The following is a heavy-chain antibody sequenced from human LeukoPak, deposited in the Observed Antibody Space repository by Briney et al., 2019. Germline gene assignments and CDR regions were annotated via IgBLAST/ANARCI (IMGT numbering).Heavy chain of an antibody. J-gene: IGHJ4*02. CDR3: ATYPILEVYGHEYFDY. D-gene: IGHD2-21*01. CDR1: GYTLTELF. CDR2: FDPEDGES. Sequence: GASVKVSCKVSGYTLTELFMHWVGQAPGKGLEWMGGFDPEDGESIYAQKFQGRVTMTEDTSTDTAYMELSSLRSEDTAVYYCATYPILEVYGHEYFDYWGEETLVTVSS. V-gene: IGHV1-24*01.